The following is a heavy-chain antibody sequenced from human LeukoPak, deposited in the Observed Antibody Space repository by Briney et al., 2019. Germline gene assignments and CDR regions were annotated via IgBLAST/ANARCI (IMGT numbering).Heavy chain of an antibody. V-gene: IGHV4-34*01. Sequence: SETLSLTCAVSGVSLSGYYWGWIRQTPGKGLEWIGEINHSGRTNYNPSLKSRVTISADTSKNQFSLELRSVTAADTAVYYCARAYYSTSWFPHWGQGTLVTVSS. J-gene: IGHJ5*02. CDR1: GVSLSGYY. D-gene: IGHD3-10*01. CDR3: ARAYYSTSWFPH. CDR2: INHSGRT.